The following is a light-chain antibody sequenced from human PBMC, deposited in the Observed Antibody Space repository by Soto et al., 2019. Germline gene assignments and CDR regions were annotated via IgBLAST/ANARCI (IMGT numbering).Light chain of an antibody. Sequence: VLTQAPGTLALSPGGAATRACGAGRSVGTHLAWYQHKGGLAPRLLIFGASTRASTIPARFSGSGSETDFALPVSRLRYEESAVYYCQQYNYWPITVGQGTRLEIK. J-gene: IGKJ5*01. V-gene: IGKV3-15*01. CDR1: RSVGTH. CDR3: QQYNYWPIT. CDR2: GAS.